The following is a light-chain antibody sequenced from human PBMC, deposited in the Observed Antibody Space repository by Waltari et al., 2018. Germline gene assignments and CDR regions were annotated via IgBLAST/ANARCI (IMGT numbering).Light chain of an antibody. Sequence: EIVMTQSPATLSVSLGERATLSCRASQSVSSNLAWYQQKPGQAPRLLIYGASTRATGIPARVSGSGSGTEFTLTISSLQSEDFAVYYCEQYNNWPPWTFGQGTKVEIK. V-gene: IGKV3D-15*01. CDR1: QSVSSN. CDR2: GAS. J-gene: IGKJ1*01. CDR3: EQYNNWPPWT.